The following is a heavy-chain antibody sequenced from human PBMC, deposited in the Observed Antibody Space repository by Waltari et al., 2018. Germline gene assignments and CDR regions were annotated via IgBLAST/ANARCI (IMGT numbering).Heavy chain of an antibody. CDR3: ARGPRYNWKPSYYYYYMDV. CDR1: GYTFTSYD. Sequence: QVQLVQSGAEVKKPGASVKVSCKASGYTFTSYDINWVRQATGQGLEWMGWMNYNSGNTGYAQKFQGRVTITRNTSISTAYRELSSLRSDDSSVYYCARGPRYNWKPSYYYYYMDVWGKGTTVTVSS. J-gene: IGHJ6*03. D-gene: IGHD1-20*01. CDR2: MNYNSGNT. V-gene: IGHV1-8*03.